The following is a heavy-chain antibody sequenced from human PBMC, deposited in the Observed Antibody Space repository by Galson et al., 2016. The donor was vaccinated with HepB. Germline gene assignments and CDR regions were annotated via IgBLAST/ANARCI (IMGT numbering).Heavy chain of an antibody. CDR3: TMISWSTSSGFGF. D-gene: IGHD3-22*01. CDR1: GFTFSNYG. J-gene: IGHJ4*02. CDR2: VSGSGDNT. Sequence: SLRLSCAASGFTFSNYGMSWVRQAPGKGLEWVSAVSGSGDNTYYADSVKGRFTISRDNSRNTVYVQIISLRAEDTAIYYCTMISWSTSSGFGFWGQGTRVTVAS. V-gene: IGHV3-23*01.